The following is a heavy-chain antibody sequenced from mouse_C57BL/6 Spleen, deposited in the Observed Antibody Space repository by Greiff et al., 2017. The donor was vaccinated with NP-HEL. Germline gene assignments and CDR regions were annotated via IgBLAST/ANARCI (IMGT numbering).Heavy chain of an antibody. CDR3: ARGPIDHGGFAY. V-gene: IGHV1-82*01. J-gene: IGHJ3*01. D-gene: IGHD5-1*01. CDR1: GYAFSSSW. Sequence: QVQLQQSGPELVKPGASAKISCKASGYAFSSSWMNWVKQRPGRGLEWIGRIYPGDGDTNYNGKFKGKATLTADKSSSTAYMKLSRMTSEDSAVYFCARGPIDHGGFAYWGQGTLVTVSA. CDR2: IYPGDGDT.